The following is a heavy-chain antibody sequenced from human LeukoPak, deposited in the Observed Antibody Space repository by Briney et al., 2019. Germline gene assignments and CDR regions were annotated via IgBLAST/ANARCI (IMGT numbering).Heavy chain of an antibody. J-gene: IGHJ4*02. CDR2: IKSKTDGGTP. D-gene: IGHD6-25*01. CDR1: GFTFSDAW. V-gene: IGHV3-15*01. CDR3: TTDISAALY. Sequence: GRPLRLSCAASGFTFSDAWMTWVRQAPGKGPEWVGRIKSKTDGGTPDYAAPVKGRFTISRDDSENTLYLQMSSLKTEDTAVYYCTTDISAALYWGQGTLVTVSS.